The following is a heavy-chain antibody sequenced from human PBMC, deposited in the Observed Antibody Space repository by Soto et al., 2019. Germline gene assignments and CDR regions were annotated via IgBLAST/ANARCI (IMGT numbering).Heavy chain of an antibody. CDR3: ARDRIAVAGRYYYYGMDV. CDR1: GGTFSSYA. J-gene: IGHJ6*02. CDR2: IIPIFGTA. Sequence: SVKVSCKASGGTFSSYAISWVRQAPGQGLEWMGGIIPIFGTANYAQKFQGRVTITADESTSTAYMELSSLRSEDTAVYYCARDRIAVAGRYYYYGMDVWGQGTTVTVSS. D-gene: IGHD6-19*01. V-gene: IGHV1-69*13.